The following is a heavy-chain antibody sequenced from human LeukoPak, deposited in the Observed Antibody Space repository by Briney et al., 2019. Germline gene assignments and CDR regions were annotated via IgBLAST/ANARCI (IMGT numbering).Heavy chain of an antibody. Sequence: GGSLRLSCKGSGYSFTSYWIGWVRQMPGKGLEWMGIIYPGDSDTRYSPSFQGQVTISADKPISTAYLQWSSLKASDTAMYYCARTVEMATIVGYFDYWGQGTLVTVSS. J-gene: IGHJ4*02. V-gene: IGHV5-51*04. CDR2: IYPGDSDT. CDR1: GYSFTSYW. D-gene: IGHD5-24*01. CDR3: ARTVEMATIVGYFDY.